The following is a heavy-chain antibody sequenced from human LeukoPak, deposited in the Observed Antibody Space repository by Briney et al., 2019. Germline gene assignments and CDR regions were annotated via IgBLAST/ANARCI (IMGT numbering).Heavy chain of an antibody. CDR1: GGSISDYY. D-gene: IGHD3-22*01. Sequence: SETLSLTCTVSGGSISDYYWNWIRQTPGKGLEWIGFIYYSRNTYYNPSLRGRVTISLDTSKNQFSLNLSSLTAADTAVYFCARRQYYDSTGFWYYFDYWGQGALVTVSS. CDR3: ARRQYYDSTGFWYYFDY. J-gene: IGHJ4*02. CDR2: IYYSRNT. V-gene: IGHV4-59*08.